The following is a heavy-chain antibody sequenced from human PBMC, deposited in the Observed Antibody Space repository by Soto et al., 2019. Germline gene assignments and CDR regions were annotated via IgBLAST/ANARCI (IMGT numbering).Heavy chain of an antibody. Sequence: PGGSLRLSCAASGFSVSNLYMTWVRQAPGKGLEWVSVISSGGSTYYADSVKGRFTISRDNSKNTLYLEMKSLRAGDTAVCYCARDTLGGAYDFCHGGQGTLVTVSS. CDR3: ARDTLGGAYDFCH. J-gene: IGHJ4*02. V-gene: IGHV3-66*01. CDR2: ISSGGST. CDR1: GFSVSNLY. D-gene: IGHD3-3*01.